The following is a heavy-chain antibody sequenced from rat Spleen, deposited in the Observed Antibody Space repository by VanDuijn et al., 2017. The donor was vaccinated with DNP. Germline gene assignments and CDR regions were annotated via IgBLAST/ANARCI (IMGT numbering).Heavy chain of an antibody. Sequence: QVQLKESGPGLVQPSETLSLTCTVSGFSLTSYSVSWVRQPSGKGPEWMGRMWYDGDTAYNSALKSRLSISRDTSKNQVFLRMNSLQTEDTAIYFCARDGTNWGQGLMVTVSS. V-gene: IGHV2-34*01. J-gene: IGHJ2*01. CDR2: MWYDGDT. D-gene: IGHD5-1*01. CDR3: ARDGTN. CDR1: GFSLTSYS.